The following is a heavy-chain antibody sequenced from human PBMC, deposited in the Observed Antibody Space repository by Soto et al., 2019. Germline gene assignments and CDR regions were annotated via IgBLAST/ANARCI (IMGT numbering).Heavy chain of an antibody. J-gene: IGHJ4*02. CDR2: IYYSGST. CDR3: ARVGGFGATTIDY. CDR1: GGSSSDGDYY. V-gene: IGHV4-30-4*01. Sequence: PAQMQSHTCTVAGGSSSDGDYYWSCNSKPPGKGLEWIGYIYYSGSTYYNPSLKSRVTISVDTSKNQFSLKLSSVTAADTAVYYCARVGGFGATTIDYWGQGTLVTVSS. D-gene: IGHD3-10*01.